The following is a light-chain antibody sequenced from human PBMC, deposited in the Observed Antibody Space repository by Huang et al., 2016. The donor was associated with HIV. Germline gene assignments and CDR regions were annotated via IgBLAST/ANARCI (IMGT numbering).Light chain of an antibody. CDR2: DAS. Sequence: EIVLTQSPATLSLSPGERATLSCRASQSVSSDLAWYQQNPGQAPRLLIYDASNRATGISARFSGSGSGTDFTLTISSLEPEDFAVYYCQQRSNWPFTFGGGTNVEIK. J-gene: IGKJ4*01. CDR1: QSVSSD. V-gene: IGKV3-11*01. CDR3: QQRSNWPFT.